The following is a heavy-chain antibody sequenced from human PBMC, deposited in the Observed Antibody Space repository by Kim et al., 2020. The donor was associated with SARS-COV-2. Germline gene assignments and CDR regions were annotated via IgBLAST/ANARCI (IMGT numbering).Heavy chain of an antibody. CDR1: GGSISSYY. J-gene: IGHJ5*02. D-gene: IGHD3-22*01. V-gene: IGHV4-59*13. Sequence: SETLSLTCTVSGGSISSYYWSWIRQPPGKGLEWIGYIYYSGSTNYNPSLKSRVTISVDTSKNQFSLKLSSVTAADTAVYYCARDAGYYDSSGYFWFDPWGQGTLVTVSS. CDR3: ARDAGYYDSSGYFWFDP. CDR2: IYYSGST.